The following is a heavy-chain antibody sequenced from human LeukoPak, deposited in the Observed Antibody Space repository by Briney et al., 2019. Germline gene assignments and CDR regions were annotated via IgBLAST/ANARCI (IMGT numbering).Heavy chain of an antibody. J-gene: IGHJ4*02. CDR3: ARRQGLHHWIYFDY. Sequence: SETLSLTCAVYGGSFSGYYWSWIRQPPGKGLEWIGYIYYSGSTNYNPSLKSRVTISVDTSKNQFSLKLSSVTAADTAVYYCARRQGLHHWIYFDYWGQGTLVTVSS. CDR1: GGSFSGYY. V-gene: IGHV4-59*08. D-gene: IGHD6-25*01. CDR2: IYYSGST.